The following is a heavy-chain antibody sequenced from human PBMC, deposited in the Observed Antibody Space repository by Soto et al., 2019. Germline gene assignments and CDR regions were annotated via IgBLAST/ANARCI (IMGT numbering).Heavy chain of an antibody. Sequence: SETLSLTGRVSGCSISGCYWGWIRQSPGKGLEWLGYVYYTGSTNYSPSLRSRVSISVDTSKNEFSLRLSSVTDADTAVYFCARSVAVRGAHIEYWGQGTQVTLSP. CDR3: ARSVAVRGAHIEY. CDR1: GCSISGCY. D-gene: IGHD2-15*01. J-gene: IGHJ4*02. CDR2: VYYTGST. V-gene: IGHV4-59*01.